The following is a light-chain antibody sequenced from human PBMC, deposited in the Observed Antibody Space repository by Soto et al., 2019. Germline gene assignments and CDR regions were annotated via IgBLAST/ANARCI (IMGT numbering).Light chain of an antibody. V-gene: IGKV3-11*01. J-gene: IGKJ4*01. CDR1: QSISSY. CDR3: QKYNNAPLT. Sequence: EILLTQSPATLSLSVGERATITCRASQSISSYLAWYQQKPGKAPSLLIYAASNTHTGVPSRFSGSGSGTDFTLTISSLEPEDFATYYCQKYNNAPLTFGGGTKVEIK. CDR2: AAS.